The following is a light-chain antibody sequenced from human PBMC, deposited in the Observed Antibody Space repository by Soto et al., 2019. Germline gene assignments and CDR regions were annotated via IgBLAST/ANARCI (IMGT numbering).Light chain of an antibody. CDR3: QQSNNWPRT. V-gene: IGKV3-15*01. J-gene: IGKJ1*01. CDR2: GAS. Sequence: EIVMTQSPATLSVSPGERATLSCRASQSVSTTLAWYQQKPGQAPRLLIYGASTRATGIPARFSGSGSGTEFTLTISGLQSEDFAVYYCQQSNNWPRTCGQGTKVEIK. CDR1: QSVSTT.